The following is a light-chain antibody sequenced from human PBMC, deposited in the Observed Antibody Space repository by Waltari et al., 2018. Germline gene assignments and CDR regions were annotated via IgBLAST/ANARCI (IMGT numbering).Light chain of an antibody. Sequence: QSALTPPRSVSGSPGQSVTISCTGTRSDVGGYNYVSWYQQHPGKAPKLMIYDVSKRPSGVPDRFSGSKSGNTASLTISGLQAEDEADYYCCSYAGSYVFGTGTKVTVL. CDR2: DVS. J-gene: IGLJ1*01. V-gene: IGLV2-11*01. CDR3: CSYAGSYV. CDR1: RSDVGGYNY.